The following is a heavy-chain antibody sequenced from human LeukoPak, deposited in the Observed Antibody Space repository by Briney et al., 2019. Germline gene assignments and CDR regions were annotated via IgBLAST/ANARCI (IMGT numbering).Heavy chain of an antibody. V-gene: IGHV1-69*13. Sequence: SVEVSCKASGGTFNSYIINWVRQAPGQGLEWMGGIIPIFGTADYAQKFQGRVTITADESTSAAYMELSSLRSEDTAVYYCARDYYDSSGYSFDYWGQGTLVTVSS. CDR1: GGTFNSYI. CDR3: ARDYYDSSGYSFDY. CDR2: IIPIFGTA. D-gene: IGHD3-22*01. J-gene: IGHJ4*02.